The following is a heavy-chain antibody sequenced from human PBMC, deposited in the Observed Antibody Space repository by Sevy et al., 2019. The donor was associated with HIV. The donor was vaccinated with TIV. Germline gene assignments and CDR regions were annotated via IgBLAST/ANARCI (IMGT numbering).Heavy chain of an antibody. D-gene: IGHD2-2*02. V-gene: IGHV3-73*01. Sequence: GGSLRLSCAASGFTFSGSAMHWVRQASGKGLEWVGRIRSKANSYAKAYAAAGKGRFTISREDSKNTAYLQMNSLKTEDTAVYYCTRLSDCSSTSCYRIGNWFDPWGQGTLVTVSS. J-gene: IGHJ5*02. CDR1: GFTFSGSA. CDR3: TRLSDCSSTSCYRIGNWFDP. CDR2: IRSKANSYAK.